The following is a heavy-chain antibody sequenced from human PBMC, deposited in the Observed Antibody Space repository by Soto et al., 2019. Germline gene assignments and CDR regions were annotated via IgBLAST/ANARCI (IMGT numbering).Heavy chain of an antibody. CDR2: ISSSSSYI. J-gene: IGHJ3*02. V-gene: IGHV3-21*01. CDR1: GFTFSSYS. D-gene: IGHD3-22*01. Sequence: EVQLVESGGGLVKPGGSLRLSCAASGFTFSSYSMNWVRQAPGKGLEWVSSISSSSSYIYYADSVKGRFTISRDNAKNSLYLQMNSLRAEDTAVYSCARGGYDSSYYDAFDIWGQGTTVTVSS. CDR3: ARGGYDSSYYDAFDI.